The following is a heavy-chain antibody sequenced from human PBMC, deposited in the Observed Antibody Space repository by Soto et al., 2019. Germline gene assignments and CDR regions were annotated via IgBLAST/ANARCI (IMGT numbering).Heavy chain of an antibody. Sequence: SETRSLTCIVSVGSISSSSYYWGWIRQPPGKGLEWIGSIYYSGSTYYNPSLKSRVTISVDTSKNQFSLKLSSVTAADTAVFYCARHRARNWFDPWGQGTLVT. V-gene: IGHV4-39*01. J-gene: IGHJ5*02. CDR3: ARHRARNWFDP. CDR1: VGSISSSSYY. D-gene: IGHD6-6*01. CDR2: IYYSGST.